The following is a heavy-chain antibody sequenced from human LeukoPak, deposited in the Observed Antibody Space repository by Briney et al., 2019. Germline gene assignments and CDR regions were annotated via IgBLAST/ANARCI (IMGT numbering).Heavy chain of an antibody. CDR1: GFTFNNYW. J-gene: IGHJ4*02. D-gene: IGHD2-2*01. CDR3: ARGYCSGDNCYAGPNFDF. V-gene: IGHV3-7*03. CDR2: IEEDGSEK. Sequence: GGSLRLSCVVSGFTFNNYWMAWVRQAPGKGLEWVANIEEDGSEKYYVDSVKGRFTISRDNAENSLYLQMNSLRTDDTAVYCCARGYCSGDNCYAGPNFDFWGQGTLVTVSS.